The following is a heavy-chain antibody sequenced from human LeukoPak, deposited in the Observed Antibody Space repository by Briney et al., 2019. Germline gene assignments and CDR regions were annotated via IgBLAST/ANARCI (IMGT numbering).Heavy chain of an antibody. J-gene: IGHJ4*02. Sequence: SETLSLTCTVSGASISSSFWTWIRQSPGKGLEWLAYIYYTGSTNLNPSLKSRLTISVDTSKNQFSLRLSSVTAADTAVYYCARALWEYYFDYWGQGTLVTVSS. D-gene: IGHD3-10*01. V-gene: IGHV4-59*12. CDR3: ARALWEYYFDY. CDR2: IYYTGST. CDR1: GASISSSF.